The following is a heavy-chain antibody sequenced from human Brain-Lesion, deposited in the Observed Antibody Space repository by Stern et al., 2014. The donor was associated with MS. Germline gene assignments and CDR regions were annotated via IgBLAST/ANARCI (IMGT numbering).Heavy chain of an antibody. D-gene: IGHD3-16*01. V-gene: IGHV5-51*03. J-gene: IGHJ4*02. CDR3: LPFTAKKPTPPAFLRGSTLKPPAPPMYSCARSPATPSGYDRFDY. CDR1: GYLFDDYW. CDR2: IFPRDSNT. Sequence: MQLVQSGAEVKKPGESLKISCEASGYLFDDYWIGWVRQMSGRGLELVAIIFPRDSNTRYSPSVQGQVTISADKSLSTAYLPWCLNPRHSPPPQGQLPFTAKKPTPPAFLRGSTLKPPAPPMYSCARSPATPSGYDRFDYWGQGALVTVSS.